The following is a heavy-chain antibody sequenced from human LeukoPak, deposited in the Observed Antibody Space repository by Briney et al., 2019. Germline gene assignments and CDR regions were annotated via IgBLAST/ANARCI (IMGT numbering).Heavy chain of an antibody. Sequence: GGSLRLSCAASGFTFSSYAMSWVRQAPGKGLEWVSAISGSGGSTYYADSVKGRFTISRDNSKNTLYLQMNSLRAEDTAVYYCAKDRIAARPGPYYFDYWDQGTLVTVSS. CDR3: AKDRIAARPGPYYFDY. V-gene: IGHV3-23*01. CDR1: GFTFSSYA. J-gene: IGHJ4*02. D-gene: IGHD6-6*01. CDR2: ISGSGGST.